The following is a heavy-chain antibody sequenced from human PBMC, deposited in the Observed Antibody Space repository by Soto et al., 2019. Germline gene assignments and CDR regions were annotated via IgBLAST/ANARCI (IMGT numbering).Heavy chain of an antibody. D-gene: IGHD2-2*01. CDR2: INHSGST. CDR1: GGSFSGYS. CDR3: ARRRGYCSSTSCYWFDP. J-gene: IGHJ5*02. Sequence: PSETLSLTCAVYGGSFSGYSWSWIRQPPGKGLEWIGEINHSGSTNYNPSLKSRVTISVDTSKNQFSLKLRSVTAADTAVYYCARRRGYCSSTSCYWFDPWGQGTLVTVSS. V-gene: IGHV4-34*01.